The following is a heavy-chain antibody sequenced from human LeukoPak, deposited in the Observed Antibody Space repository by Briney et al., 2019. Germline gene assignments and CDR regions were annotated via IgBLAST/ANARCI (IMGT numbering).Heavy chain of an antibody. D-gene: IGHD3-16*01. V-gene: IGHV4-61*02. Sequence: SQTLSLTCTVSGGSISSDTYYWSWIRRPAGKGLEWIGRIYTSGTTHYNLSLKSRVTISVDTSKNQSSLKLSSVTAADTAVYYCARDQFGGVIGYWGQGILVTVSS. CDR1: GGSISSDTYY. J-gene: IGHJ4*02. CDR2: IYTSGTT. CDR3: ARDQFGGVIGY.